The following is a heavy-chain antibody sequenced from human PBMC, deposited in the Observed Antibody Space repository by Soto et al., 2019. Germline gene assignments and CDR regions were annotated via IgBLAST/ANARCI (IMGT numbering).Heavy chain of an antibody. CDR1: GFTFSSYA. CDR2: ISYDGSNK. Sequence: GGSLRLSCAASGFTFSSYAMHWVRQAPGKGLEWVAVISYDGSNKYYADSVKGRFTISRDNSKNTLYLQMNSLRAEDTAVYYCARDGMIQGGYVPYYWGQGTLVTVSS. CDR3: ARDGMIQGGYVPYY. D-gene: IGHD3-16*01. V-gene: IGHV3-30-3*01. J-gene: IGHJ4*02.